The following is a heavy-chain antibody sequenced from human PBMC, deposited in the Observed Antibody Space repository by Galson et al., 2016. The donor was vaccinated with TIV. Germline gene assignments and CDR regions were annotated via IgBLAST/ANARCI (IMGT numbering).Heavy chain of an antibody. D-gene: IGHD3-22*01. V-gene: IGHV1-69*13. J-gene: IGHJ5*02. CDR2: IVPMFGTT. Sequence: SGKVSCKASGVTFSYFAFSWVRQAPGQGLEWMGGIVPMFGTTNYAQKFQGRVTISADESTTTAYLELSSLRSEDTAVYYCARGRGIYDSSGYFLFDHWGQGTLVTVSS. CDR1: GVTFSYFA. CDR3: ARGRGIYDSSGYFLFDH.